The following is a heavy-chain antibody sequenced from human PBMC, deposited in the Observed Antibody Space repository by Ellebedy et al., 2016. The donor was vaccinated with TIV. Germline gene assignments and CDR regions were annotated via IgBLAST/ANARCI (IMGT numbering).Heavy chain of an antibody. CDR1: GGSISSYY. CDR2: IYYSGST. CDR3: AVGGRVSSWFDP. J-gene: IGHJ5*02. Sequence: MPSETLSLTCTVSGGSISSYYWSWIRQPPGKGLEWIGSIYYSGSTYYNPSLKSRVTISVDTSKNQFSLKLSSVTAADTAVYYCAVGGRVSSWFDPWGQGTLVTVSS. D-gene: IGHD5/OR15-5a*01. V-gene: IGHV4-59*05.